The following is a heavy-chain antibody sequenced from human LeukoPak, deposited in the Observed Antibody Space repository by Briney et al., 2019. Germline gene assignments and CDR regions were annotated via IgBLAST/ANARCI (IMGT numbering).Heavy chain of an antibody. CDR1: GGSISSTTFY. Sequence: SETLSLTCTVSGGSISSTTFYWGWIRQPPGKGLEWIGSIYYSGSTYNNPSLKSRVTISVDTSKNQFSLKLSSVTAADTAVYYCARRADYWGQGTLVTVSS. CDR3: ARRADY. V-gene: IGHV4-39*01. J-gene: IGHJ4*02. CDR2: IYYSGST.